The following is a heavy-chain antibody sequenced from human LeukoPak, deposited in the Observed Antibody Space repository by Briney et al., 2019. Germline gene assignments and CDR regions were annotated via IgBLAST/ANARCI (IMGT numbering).Heavy chain of an antibody. J-gene: IGHJ3*01. Sequence: PSEILSLTCTVSGGSISSFYWRWIRQPPGKGLEYIGYISYSETTSYNPSLKSRVTISVDTSKNQFSLKLTSVTAADAAVYYCARDKGLPQAFDLWGQGTMVTVSS. V-gene: IGHV4-59*01. CDR2: ISYSETT. D-gene: IGHD5/OR15-5a*01. CDR1: GGSISSFY. CDR3: ARDKGLPQAFDL.